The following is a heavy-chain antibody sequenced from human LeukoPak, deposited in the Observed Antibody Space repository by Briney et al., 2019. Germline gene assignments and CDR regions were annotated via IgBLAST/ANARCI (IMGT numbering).Heavy chain of an antibody. Sequence: GGSLRLSCAASGFTFSRYWMSWVRQAPGKGLEWVANIKEDGSEKYYVDSVKGRFTISRDNDKNSLYLQMNSLRAEDTAVYYCARLGFLTGYYNDAFDIWGQGTMVTVSS. CDR3: ARLGFLTGYYNDAFDI. CDR1: GFTFSRYW. V-gene: IGHV3-7*03. CDR2: IKEDGSEK. D-gene: IGHD3-9*01. J-gene: IGHJ3*02.